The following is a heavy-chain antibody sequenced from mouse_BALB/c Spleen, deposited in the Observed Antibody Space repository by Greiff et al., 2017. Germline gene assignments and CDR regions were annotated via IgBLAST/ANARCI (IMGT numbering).Heavy chain of an antibody. J-gene: IGHJ4*01. CDR2: INPYNGDT. D-gene: IGHD2-14*01. Sequence: EVQLQQSGPELVKPGASVKISCKASGYSFTGYFMNWVMQSHGKSLEWIGRINPYNGDTFYNQKFKGKATLTVDKSSSTAHMELRSLASEDSAVYYCARGGYYRYDGAYAMDYWGQGTSVTVSS. V-gene: IGHV1-20*02. CDR1: GYSFTGYF. CDR3: ARGGYYRYDGAYAMDY.